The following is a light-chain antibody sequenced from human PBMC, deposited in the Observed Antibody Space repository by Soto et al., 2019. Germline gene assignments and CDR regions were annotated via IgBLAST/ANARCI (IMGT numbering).Light chain of an antibody. J-gene: IGLJ1*01. CDR1: SSDVGGYNY. CDR3: SSFTTNPRSYV. V-gene: IGLV2-14*01. Sequence: QSALTQPASVSGSPGQSITISCTGTSSDVGGYNYVSWYQQHPGKVPKLMIYDVSNRPSGVSNRFSGSKSGNTASLTISGLQADDEADYYCSSFTTNPRSYVFGTGTQLTVL. CDR2: DVS.